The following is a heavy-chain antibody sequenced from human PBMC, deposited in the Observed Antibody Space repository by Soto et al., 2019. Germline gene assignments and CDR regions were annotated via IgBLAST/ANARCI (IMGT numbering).Heavy chain of an antibody. J-gene: IGHJ6*02. D-gene: IGHD6-6*01. CDR3: ARSLAARPIYGMDV. V-gene: IGHV4-34*01. CDR1: GGSFSGYY. Sequence: SETLSLTCAVYGGSFSGYYWSWIRQPPGKGLEWIGEINHSGSTNYNPSLKSRVTISVDTSKNQFSLKLSSVTAADTAVYYCARSLAARPIYGMDVWGQGTTVTVSS. CDR2: INHSGST.